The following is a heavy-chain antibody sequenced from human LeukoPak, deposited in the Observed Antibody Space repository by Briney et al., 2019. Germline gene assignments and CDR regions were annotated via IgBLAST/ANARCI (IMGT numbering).Heavy chain of an antibody. D-gene: IGHD3-10*01. V-gene: IGHV3-30*02. CDR2: ILYDGSIR. Sequence: GGSLRLSCAASEFILSSSDMHWVRQAPGKGLEWVAFILYDGSIRYYADSVRGRFTISRDNSKNTLFLQMNSLRAEDTAVYYCAKRTLVRGVQFDAFDIWGQGTMVTVSS. CDR1: EFILSSSD. J-gene: IGHJ3*02. CDR3: AKRTLVRGVQFDAFDI.